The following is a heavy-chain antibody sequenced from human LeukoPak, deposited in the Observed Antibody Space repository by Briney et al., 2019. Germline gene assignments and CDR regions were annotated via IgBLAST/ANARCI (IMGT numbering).Heavy chain of an antibody. CDR2: IYTSGST. CDR3: ARDHSDSSGYYYDY. V-gene: IGHV4-4*07. J-gene: IGHJ4*02. D-gene: IGHD3-22*01. Sequence: PSETLSLTCTVSGGSISSYYWSWIRQPAGKGLEWIGRIYTSGSTNYNPSLKSRVTMSVDTSKNQFSLKLSSVTAADTAVYYCARDHSDSSGYYYDYWGQGTLVTVSS. CDR1: GGSISSYY.